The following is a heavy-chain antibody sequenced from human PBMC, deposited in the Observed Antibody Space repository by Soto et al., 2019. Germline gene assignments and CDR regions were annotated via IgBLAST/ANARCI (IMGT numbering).Heavy chain of an antibody. Sequence: LRLSCAASGFTFSSYWMSWVRQAPGKGLEWVANIKQDGSEKYYVDSVKGRFTISRDNAKNSLYLQMNSLRAEDTAVYYCARHYCSGGSCLFGPWGQGTLVTVPS. V-gene: IGHV3-7*01. J-gene: IGHJ5*02. CDR2: IKQDGSEK. CDR1: GFTFSSYW. CDR3: ARHYCSGGSCLFGP. D-gene: IGHD2-15*01.